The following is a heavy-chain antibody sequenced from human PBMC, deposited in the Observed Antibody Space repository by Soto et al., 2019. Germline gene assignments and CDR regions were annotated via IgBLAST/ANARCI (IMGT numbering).Heavy chain of an antibody. CDR1: GYTFISYA. D-gene: IGHD1-26*01. CDR3: ARGVGSGLSDY. J-gene: IGHJ4*02. CDR2: INAGNGNT. Sequence: QVQLVQSGAEVKKPGASVKVSCKASGYTFISYAMHWVRQAPGQRLEWMGWINAGNGNTKYSQKFQGRVTITRDTSASTAYMELSSLRSEDTAVYYCARGVGSGLSDYWGQGTLVTVSS. V-gene: IGHV1-3*01.